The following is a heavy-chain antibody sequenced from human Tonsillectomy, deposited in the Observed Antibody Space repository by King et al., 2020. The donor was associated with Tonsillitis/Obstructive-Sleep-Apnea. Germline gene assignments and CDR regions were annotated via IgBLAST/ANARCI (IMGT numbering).Heavy chain of an antibody. V-gene: IGHV3-30*04. D-gene: IGHD2-2*01. CDR3: ARAGGTYCSSTSCSRMDV. J-gene: IGHJ6*02. CDR1: GFTFSTYA. CDR2: ISYDGSNG. Sequence: VQLVESGGGVVQPGRSLRLSCAASGFTFSTYAMHWVRQAPGKGLEWVALISYDGSNGYHADSVKGRFTISRDNSKNTIYLQMNRLRAEDRAVYHCARAGGTYCSSTSCSRMDVGGQGTTVSVSS.